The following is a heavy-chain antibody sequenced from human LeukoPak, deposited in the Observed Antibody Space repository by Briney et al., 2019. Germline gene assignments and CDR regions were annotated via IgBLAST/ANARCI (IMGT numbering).Heavy chain of an antibody. CDR3: ARGNDSSGYYYFFDY. Sequence: GGSLRLSCAASGFTFSSYAMHWVRQAPGKGLEWVAVISYDGSNKYYADSVKGRFTISRDNSKNTLYLQMVNLRPEDMAVYYCARGNDSSGYYYFFDYWGQGTLVTVSS. CDR1: GFTFSSYA. D-gene: IGHD3-22*01. J-gene: IGHJ4*02. V-gene: IGHV3-30*14. CDR2: ISYDGSNK.